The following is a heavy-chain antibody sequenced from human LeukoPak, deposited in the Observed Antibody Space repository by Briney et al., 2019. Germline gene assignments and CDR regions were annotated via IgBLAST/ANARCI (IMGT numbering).Heavy chain of an antibody. J-gene: IGHJ3*01. D-gene: IGHD2-2*01. CDR2: INPNSGNT. V-gene: IGHV1-2*02. CDR3: ARDGEVVPIVEDAFDF. Sequence: ASVKVSCKTSGYTFTGYYIHWMRQVAGQGLEWMGCINPNSGNTHYRQEIQGRVTMTRDTSITTAYMDLSGLTSGDTAVYFCARDGEVVPIVEDAFDFWGQGTLVIVSS. CDR1: GYTFTGYY.